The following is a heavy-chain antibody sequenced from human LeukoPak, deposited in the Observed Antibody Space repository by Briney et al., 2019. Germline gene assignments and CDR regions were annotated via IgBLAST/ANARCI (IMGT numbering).Heavy chain of an antibody. CDR2: IRHDGSNK. V-gene: IGHV3-30*02. Sequence: GGPLRLSCAASGFTFSSYGMHWVRQAPGKGLEWVAFIRHDGSNKYYADSVKGRFTISRDNSKNTLYLQMNSLRAEDTAVYYCAKVWNYYDSSGYYLNDYWGQGTLVTASS. J-gene: IGHJ4*02. CDR1: GFTFSSYG. CDR3: AKVWNYYDSSGYYLNDY. D-gene: IGHD3-22*01.